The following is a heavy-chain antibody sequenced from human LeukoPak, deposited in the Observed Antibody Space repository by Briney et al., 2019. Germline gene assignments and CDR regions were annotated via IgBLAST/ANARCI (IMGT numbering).Heavy chain of an antibody. D-gene: IGHD2-15*01. CDR3: ARGEGILRSSPICDY. Sequence: GGSLRLSCAASGFTFSDYYMSWIRQAPGKGLEWVSYISSSGSTIYDADSVKGRFTISRDNAKNSLYLQMNSLRAEDTAVYYCARGEGILRSSPICDYWGQGTLVTVSS. CDR1: GFTFSDYY. V-gene: IGHV3-11*04. CDR2: ISSSGSTI. J-gene: IGHJ4*02.